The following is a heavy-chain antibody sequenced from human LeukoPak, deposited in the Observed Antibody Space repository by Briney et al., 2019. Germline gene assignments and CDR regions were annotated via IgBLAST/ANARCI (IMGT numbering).Heavy chain of an antibody. CDR3: ARGVVVVPADIPGAFDI. V-gene: IGHV4-59*08. J-gene: IGHJ3*02. CDR2: IYYSGST. CDR1: GGSISSYY. Sequence: PSETLSLTCTVSGGSISSYYWSWIRQPPGKGLEWIGYIYYSGSTNYNPSLKSRVTISVDTSKNQFSLKLSSVTAADTAVYYCARGVVVVPADIPGAFDIWGQGTMVTVSS. D-gene: IGHD2-2*01.